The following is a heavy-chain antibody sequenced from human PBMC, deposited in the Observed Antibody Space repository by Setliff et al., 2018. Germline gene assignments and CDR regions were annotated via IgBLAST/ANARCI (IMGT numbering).Heavy chain of an antibody. D-gene: IGHD3-10*01. V-gene: IGHV3-30*02. Sequence: GGSLRLSCAASGFTLNTYGISWVRQAPGKGLEWVTFIRSDGNKKYFGDSVKGRFSISRDNSKNTVYLQMNSLKIEDTAVYFCAKEQEITLVPGIIPDAFDLWGQGTMVT. CDR2: IRSDGNKK. J-gene: IGHJ3*01. CDR3: AKEQEITLVPGIIPDAFDL. CDR1: GFTLNTYG.